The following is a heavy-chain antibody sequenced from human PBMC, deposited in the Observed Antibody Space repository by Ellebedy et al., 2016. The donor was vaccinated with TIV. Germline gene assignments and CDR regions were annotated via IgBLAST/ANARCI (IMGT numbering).Heavy chain of an antibody. J-gene: IGHJ3*02. D-gene: IGHD4-17*01. CDR2: INHSGST. V-gene: IGHV4-34*01. CDR3: ARAAVTPLKLPDAFDI. Sequence: SETLSLTXAVYGGSFSGYYWSWIRQPPGKGLEWIGEINHSGSTNYNPSLKSRVTISVDTSKNQFSLKLSSVTAADTAVYYCARAAVTPLKLPDAFDIWGQGTMVTVSS. CDR1: GGSFSGYY.